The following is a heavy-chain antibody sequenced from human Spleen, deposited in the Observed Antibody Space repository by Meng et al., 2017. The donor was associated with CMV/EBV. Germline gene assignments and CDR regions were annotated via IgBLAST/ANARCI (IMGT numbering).Heavy chain of an antibody. CDR2: IYYSGST. J-gene: IGHJ4*02. CDR3: AAFGFLEWLPPGY. Sequence: QVQLQESGPGLLKPSQTLSLTCTVSGGSISSGDYYWSWIRQPPGKGLEWIGYIYYSGSTYYNPSLKSRVTISVDTSKNQFSLKLSSVTAADTAVYYCAAFGFLEWLPPGYWGQGTLVTVSS. CDR1: GGSISSGDYY. D-gene: IGHD3-3*01. V-gene: IGHV4-30-4*08.